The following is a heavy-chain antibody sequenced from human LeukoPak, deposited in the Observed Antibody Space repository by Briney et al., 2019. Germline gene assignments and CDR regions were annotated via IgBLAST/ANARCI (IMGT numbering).Heavy chain of an antibody. CDR3: ARIGVVPAAYAFDY. D-gene: IGHD2-2*01. Sequence: KPGGSLRLSCAASGFTFGSYAMSWVRQAPGKGLEWVSTITDIGVSTYSADSVKGRFTISRDNSKNTLYLQMSSLRAEDTAVYYCARIGVVPAAYAFDYWGQGTLVTVSS. CDR2: ITDIGVST. CDR1: GFTFGSYA. V-gene: IGHV3-23*01. J-gene: IGHJ4*02.